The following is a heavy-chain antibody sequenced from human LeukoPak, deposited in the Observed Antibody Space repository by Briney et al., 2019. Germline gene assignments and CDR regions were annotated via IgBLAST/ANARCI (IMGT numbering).Heavy chain of an antibody. Sequence: ASVKVSCKASGYTFTSYYMHWVRQAPGQRLEWMGIINPSGGSTSYAQKFQGRVTMTRDTSRSTVYMELSSLRSEDTAVYYCVTSNNDIAAPDYWGQGTLVTVSS. CDR3: VTSNNDIAAPDY. J-gene: IGHJ4*02. CDR1: GYTFTSYY. V-gene: IGHV1-46*01. D-gene: IGHD6-25*01. CDR2: INPSGGST.